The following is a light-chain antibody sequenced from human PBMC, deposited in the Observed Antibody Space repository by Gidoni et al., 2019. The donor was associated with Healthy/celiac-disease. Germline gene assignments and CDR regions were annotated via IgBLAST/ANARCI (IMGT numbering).Light chain of an antibody. V-gene: IGLV3-19*01. CDR2: GKN. J-gene: IGLJ2*01. CDR1: SLRSYY. Sequence: SSELTQDPAVSVALGQTVRITCQGDSLRSYYASWYQQKPGQAPVLVIYGKNNRPSGITARFSGSSSGNTASLTITGAQAEDEADYYCNSRDSSGNHFVVFGGGTKLTVL. CDR3: NSRDSSGNHFVV.